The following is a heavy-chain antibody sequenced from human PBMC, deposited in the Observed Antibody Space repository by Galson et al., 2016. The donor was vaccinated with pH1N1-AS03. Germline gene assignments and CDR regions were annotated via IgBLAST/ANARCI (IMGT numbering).Heavy chain of an antibody. D-gene: IGHD2/OR15-2a*01. V-gene: IGHV3-23*01. CDR3: AKGGIYNREGLGGS. J-gene: IGHJ5*02. CDR1: GFTFSGYA. Sequence: SLRLSCAASGFTFSGYAMNWVRQAPGKGLEWVSGVSTNGRRTFHADSVKGQFTISRDNSKNTLYLQMNSLRVEDAAVYYCAKGGIYNREGLGGSWGQGTLVAVSS. CDR2: VSTNGRRT.